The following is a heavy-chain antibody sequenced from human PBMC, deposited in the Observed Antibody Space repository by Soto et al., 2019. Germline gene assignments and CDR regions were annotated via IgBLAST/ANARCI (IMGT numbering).Heavy chain of an antibody. Sequence: QVQLQQWGAGLLKPSETLSLTCAVYGGSFSGYYWSWIRQPPGKGLEWIGEINHSGSTNYNPSLKSRVTISVDTSKNQFSLKLSSVTAADTAVYYCARVPTTYYYDSSGYPWYFDLWGRGTLVTVSS. CDR1: GGSFSGYY. CDR2: INHSGST. J-gene: IGHJ2*01. V-gene: IGHV4-34*01. CDR3: ARVPTTYYYDSSGYPWYFDL. D-gene: IGHD3-22*01.